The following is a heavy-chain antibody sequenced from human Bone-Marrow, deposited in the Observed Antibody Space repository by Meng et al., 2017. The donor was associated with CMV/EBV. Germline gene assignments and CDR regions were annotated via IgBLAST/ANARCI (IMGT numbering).Heavy chain of an antibody. V-gene: IGHV4-39*01. CDR2: IYYSGST. D-gene: IGHD1-1*01. CDR3: ARHEVGWNAPLGFDP. J-gene: IGHJ5*02. CDR1: DDSISSNDYC. Sequence: GSLRLSCTVSDDSISSNDYCWGWIRQPPGKGLEWIGSIYYSGSTYYNPSLKSRVTMSVATSKNQFSLKLRSVTAADTAIYYCARHEVGWNAPLGFDPWGQGTLVTVSS.